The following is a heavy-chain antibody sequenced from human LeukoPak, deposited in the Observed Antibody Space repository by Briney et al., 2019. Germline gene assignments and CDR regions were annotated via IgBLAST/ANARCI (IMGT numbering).Heavy chain of an antibody. CDR1: GFTFSDHV. CDR3: ARGGNVLRYFDWLSSPFDP. D-gene: IGHD3-9*01. Sequence: PGGSLRLSCAASGFTFSDHVMHWVRQAPDKGLEWVAMISYDGNNKYYADSVKGRFTISRDNSKDTLYLQMNSLRAEDTAVYYCARGGNVLRYFDWLSSPFDPWGQGTLVTVSS. CDR2: ISYDGNNK. J-gene: IGHJ5*02. V-gene: IGHV3-30-3*01.